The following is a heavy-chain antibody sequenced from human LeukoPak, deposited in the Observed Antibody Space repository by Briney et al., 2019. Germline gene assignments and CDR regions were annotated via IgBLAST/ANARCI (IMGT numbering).Heavy chain of an antibody. CDR3: ARDRYSSRNFDY. J-gene: IGHJ4*02. CDR1: GFTFSSYA. V-gene: IGHV3-30-3*01. D-gene: IGHD6-13*01. Sequence: PGGSLRLSCAASGFTFSSYAMHWVRQAPGKGLEWVAVISYDGSNKYYADSVKGRFTISRDNSKNTLYLQMNSLRAEDTAVYYCARDRYSSRNFDYWGQGTLVTVSS. CDR2: ISYDGSNK.